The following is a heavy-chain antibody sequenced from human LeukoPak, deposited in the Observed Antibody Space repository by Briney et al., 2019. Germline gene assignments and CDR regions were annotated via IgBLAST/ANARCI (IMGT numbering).Heavy chain of an antibody. CDR1: GGSFSGYY. Sequence: PSETLSLTCAVYGGSFSGYYWSWIRQPPGKGLEWIGEINHSGSTNCNPSLESRVAISMDTSKRQFSLKLSSVTAADTAVYYCRLYYYYYGMDVWGQGTTVTVSS. CDR3: RLYYYYYGMDV. V-gene: IGHV4-34*01. J-gene: IGHJ6*02. CDR2: INHSGST.